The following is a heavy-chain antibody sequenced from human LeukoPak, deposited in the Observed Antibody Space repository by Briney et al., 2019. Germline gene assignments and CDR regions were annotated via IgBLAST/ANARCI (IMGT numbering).Heavy chain of an antibody. V-gene: IGHV1-2*02. CDR3: ARSYCGGDCWFDY. CDR2: INPNSGGT. CDR1: GYTFTVYY. Sequence: ASVKVSCKASGYTFTVYYMHWVRQAPGQGLEWMGWINPNSGGTNYAQKFQGRVTMTRDTSISTAYMELSRLRSDDTAVYYCARSYCGGDCWFDYWGQGTLVTVSS. D-gene: IGHD2-21*02. J-gene: IGHJ4*02.